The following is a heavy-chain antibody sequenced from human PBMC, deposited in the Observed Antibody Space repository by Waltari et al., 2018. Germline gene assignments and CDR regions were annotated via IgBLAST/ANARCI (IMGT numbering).Heavy chain of an antibody. CDR2: IRFDGSNK. Sequence: QVQLVESGGGVVQPGGSLRRPGVGSGFTSSLVGMHWVRQAPGKGLEWVAFIRFDGSNKDYADSVKGRFTISRDNSQNTLYLQMSSLRPEDTAIYYCVKTGYDSAWYFDYWGQGTLVTVSS. V-gene: IGHV3-30*02. CDR1: GFTSSLVG. J-gene: IGHJ4*01. CDR3: VKTGYDSAWYFDY. D-gene: IGHD3-22*01.